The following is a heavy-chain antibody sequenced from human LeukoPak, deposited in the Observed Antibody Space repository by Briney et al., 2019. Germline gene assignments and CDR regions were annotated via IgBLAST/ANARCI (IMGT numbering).Heavy chain of an antibody. D-gene: IGHD4-11*01. Sequence: SETLSLTCTVSGVSISSGDYYWSWIRQPPGKGLEWIGYIYYSGSTYYNPSLKSRVTISVDTSKNQFSLKLSSVTAADTAVYYCARVPVTTTEFDSWGQGTLVTVSS. CDR2: IYYSGST. V-gene: IGHV4-30-4*01. CDR1: GVSISSGDYY. CDR3: ARVPVTTTEFDS. J-gene: IGHJ4*02.